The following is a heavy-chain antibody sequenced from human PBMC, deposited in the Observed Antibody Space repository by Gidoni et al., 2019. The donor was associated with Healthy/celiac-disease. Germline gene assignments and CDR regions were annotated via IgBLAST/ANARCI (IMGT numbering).Heavy chain of an antibody. CDR3: ASHNYYDSSGYRYYYYYGMDV. D-gene: IGHD3-22*01. CDR1: GGTFSSYA. V-gene: IGHV1-69*01. CDR2: IIPIFGTA. J-gene: IGHJ6*02. Sequence: QVQLVQSGAAVTQPGSSVKVSCKASGGTFSSYAISWVRQAPGQGLEWMGGIIPIFGTANYAQKFQGRVTITADESTSTAYMELSSLRSEDTAVYYCASHNYYDSSGYRYYYYYGMDVWGQGTTVTVSS.